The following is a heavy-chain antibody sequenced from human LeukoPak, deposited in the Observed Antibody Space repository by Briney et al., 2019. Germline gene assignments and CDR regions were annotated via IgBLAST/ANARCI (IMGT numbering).Heavy chain of an antibody. CDR3: AKSGGYSYGYPFDY. CDR1: GFTFSSYA. J-gene: IGHJ4*02. D-gene: IGHD5-18*01. CDR2: ISGSGGST. V-gene: IGHV3-23*01. Sequence: GGSLRLSCAASGFTFSSYAMSWVRQAPGKGLEWVSVISGSGGSTYYADSVKGRFTISGDNSKNTLYLQMNSLRADDTAVYFCAKSGGYSYGYPFDYWGQGTLVTVSS.